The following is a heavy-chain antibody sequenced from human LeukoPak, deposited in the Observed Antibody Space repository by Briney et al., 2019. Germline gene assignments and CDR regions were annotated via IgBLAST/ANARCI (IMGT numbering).Heavy chain of an antibody. CDR2: ISYDGSNK. CDR3: AKDVLERQWLAHKYYYYYGMDV. CDR1: GFTFSSYG. D-gene: IGHD6-19*01. J-gene: IGHJ6*02. V-gene: IGHV3-30*18. Sequence: GGSLRLSCAASGFTFSSYGMHWVRQAPGKGLEWVAVISYDGSNKYYADSVKGRFTISRDNSKNTLCLQMNSLRAEDTAVYYCAKDVLERQWLAHKYYYYYGMDVWGQGTTVTVSS.